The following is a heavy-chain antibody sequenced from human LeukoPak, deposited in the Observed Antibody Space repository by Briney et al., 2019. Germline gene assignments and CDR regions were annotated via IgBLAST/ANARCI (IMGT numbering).Heavy chain of an antibody. CDR1: GGSISSGGYS. CDR3: ARGGYSYGYFSAFDI. Sequence: SPSETLSLTYAVSGGSISSGGYSWSWIRQPPGKGLEWIGYIYHSGSTYYNPSLKSRVTISVDRSKNQFSLKLSSVTAADTAVYYCARGGYSYGYFSAFDIWGQGTMVTVSS. D-gene: IGHD5-18*01. V-gene: IGHV4-30-2*01. J-gene: IGHJ3*02. CDR2: IYHSGST.